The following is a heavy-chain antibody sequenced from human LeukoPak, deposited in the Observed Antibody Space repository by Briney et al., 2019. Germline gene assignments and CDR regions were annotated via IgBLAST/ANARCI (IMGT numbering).Heavy chain of an antibody. Sequence: GGSLRLSCAASGFTFSSYGMHWVRQAPGKGLEWVAVISYDGSNKYYADSVKGRFTISRDNSKNTLYLQMNSLRAEDTAAYYCAFGEFDYWGQGTLVTVSS. V-gene: IGHV3-30*03. D-gene: IGHD3-10*01. CDR3: AFGEFDY. CDR1: GFTFSSYG. J-gene: IGHJ4*02. CDR2: ISYDGSNK.